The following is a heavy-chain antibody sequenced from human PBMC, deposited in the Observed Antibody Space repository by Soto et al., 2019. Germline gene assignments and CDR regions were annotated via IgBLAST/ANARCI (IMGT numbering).Heavy chain of an antibody. V-gene: IGHV4-61*01. Sequence: PSETLSLTCSVSGGAVSNTTYYWSWIRQPPGKRLEWIGYVYYSGTTNYNPSLKSRFTISVDLSKNQFSLRLSSVTTADTALYYCARTTAVPNTLRSRYFFDYWGQGTLVTVSS. CDR3: ARTTAVPNTLRSRYFFDY. D-gene: IGHD4-17*01. J-gene: IGHJ4*02. CDR1: GGAVSNTTYY. CDR2: VYYSGTT.